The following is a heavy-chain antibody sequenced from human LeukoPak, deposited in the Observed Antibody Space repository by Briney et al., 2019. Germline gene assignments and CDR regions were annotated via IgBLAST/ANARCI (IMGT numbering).Heavy chain of an antibody. D-gene: IGHD6-13*01. Sequence: ASVKVSCKASGYTFTGYYMHWVRQAPGQGLEWMGWINPNSGGTNYAQKFQGRVTMTRDTSISTAYMELSRLRSDDTAVYYCARVSDSSSWYWPVDAWGQGTTVTVSS. V-gene: IGHV1-2*02. CDR3: ARVSDSSSWYWPVDA. CDR1: GYTFTGYY. J-gene: IGHJ6*02. CDR2: INPNSGGT.